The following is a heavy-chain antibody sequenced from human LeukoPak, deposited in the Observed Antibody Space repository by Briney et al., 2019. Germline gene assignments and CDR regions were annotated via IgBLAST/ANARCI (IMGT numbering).Heavy chain of an antibody. Sequence: GGSLRLSCAASGFTFSSYWMSWVRQAPGKGPEWVASIKQDGSEKYYVDSVKGRFTISRDNAKNSLYLQMNSLRAEDTALYYCARARGEGWFDPWGQGTLVTVSS. J-gene: IGHJ5*02. CDR1: GFTFSSYW. D-gene: IGHD4-17*01. CDR2: IKQDGSEK. CDR3: ARARGEGWFDP. V-gene: IGHV3-7*01.